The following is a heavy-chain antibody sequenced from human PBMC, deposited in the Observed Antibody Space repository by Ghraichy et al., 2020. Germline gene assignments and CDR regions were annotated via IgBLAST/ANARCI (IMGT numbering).Heavy chain of an antibody. CDR3: ARLTIFGVVSSYYYYGMDV. CDR2: INHSGST. V-gene: IGHV4-34*01. D-gene: IGHD3-3*01. Sequence: SETLSLTCAVYGGSFSGYYWSWIRQPPGKGLEWIGEINHSGSTNYNPSLKSRVTISVDTSKNQFSLKLSSVTAADTAVYYCARLTIFGVVSSYYYYGMDVWGQGTTVTVSS. J-gene: IGHJ6*02. CDR1: GGSFSGYY.